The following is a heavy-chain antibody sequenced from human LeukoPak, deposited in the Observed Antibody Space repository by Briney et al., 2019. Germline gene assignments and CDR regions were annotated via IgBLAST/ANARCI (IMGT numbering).Heavy chain of an antibody. V-gene: IGHV4-38-2*02. CDR1: GYSISSGYY. Sequence: SETLSLTCTVSGYSISSGYYWGWIRQPPGKGLEWIGSIYHSGGTYYNPSLKSRVTISVDTSKNQFSLKLSSVTAADTAVYYCARTVREKGGSYFDYWGQGTLVTVSS. D-gene: IGHD1-26*01. CDR2: IYHSGGT. J-gene: IGHJ4*02. CDR3: ARTVREKGGSYFDY.